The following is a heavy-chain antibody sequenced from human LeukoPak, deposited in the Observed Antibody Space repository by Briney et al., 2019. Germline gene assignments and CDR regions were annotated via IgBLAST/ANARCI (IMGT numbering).Heavy chain of an antibody. CDR2: IDYSGST. CDR3: ARRPHYYDSSGYFIDAFDI. Sequence: SETLCLTCTVSGGSITSYYWSWIRQPPGKELERIGYIDYSGSTNYNPSLKSRVTISVDTSKNQFSLKLSSVTAADTAVYYCARRPHYYDSSGYFIDAFDIWGQGTMVTVSS. CDR1: GGSITSYY. D-gene: IGHD3-22*01. V-gene: IGHV4-59*08. J-gene: IGHJ3*02.